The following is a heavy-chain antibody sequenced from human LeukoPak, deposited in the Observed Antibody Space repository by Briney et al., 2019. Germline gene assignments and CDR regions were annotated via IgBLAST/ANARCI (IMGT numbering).Heavy chain of an antibody. J-gene: IGHJ6*02. CDR3: AKDSFARYQLLKDYYYGTDV. D-gene: IGHD2-2*01. CDR1: GFTFSSYA. V-gene: IGHV3-23*01. Sequence: GASLRLSCAASGFTFSSYAMSWVRQAPGKGLEWVSAISGSGGSTYYADSVKGRFTISRDNSKNTLYLQMNSLRAEDTAVYYCAKDSFARYQLLKDYYYGTDVWGQGTTVTVSS. CDR2: ISGSGGST.